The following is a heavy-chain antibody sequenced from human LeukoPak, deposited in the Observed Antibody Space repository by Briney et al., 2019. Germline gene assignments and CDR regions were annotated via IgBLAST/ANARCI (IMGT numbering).Heavy chain of an antibody. CDR2: INREGSST. D-gene: IGHD3-9*01. CDR3: AKYFDWLLDYYYYMDV. Sequence: GGSLRLSCAVSGLTFSSYWMHWVRQAPGKGLVWVSRINREGSSTSYADSVKGRFTISRDNSKNTLYLQMNSLRAEDTAVYYCAKYFDWLLDYYYYMDVWGKGTTVTVSS. CDR1: GLTFSSYW. J-gene: IGHJ6*03. V-gene: IGHV3-74*01.